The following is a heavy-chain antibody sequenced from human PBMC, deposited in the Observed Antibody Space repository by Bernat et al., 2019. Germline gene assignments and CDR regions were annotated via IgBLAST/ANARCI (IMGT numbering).Heavy chain of an antibody. CDR1: GGSISSGGYY. V-gene: IGHV4-31*03. CDR3: ARGTNDYVFDY. CDR2: IYYSGTT. Sequence: QVQLQESGPGLVKPSQTLSLTCTVSGGSISSGGYYWSWIRQHPGKGLEWIGYIYYSGTTFYNPSLKSRVTISVDMSKNQFSLKLSSVTAADTAVYYCARGTNDYVFDYWGQGTLVTVSS. D-gene: IGHD4-17*01. J-gene: IGHJ4*02.